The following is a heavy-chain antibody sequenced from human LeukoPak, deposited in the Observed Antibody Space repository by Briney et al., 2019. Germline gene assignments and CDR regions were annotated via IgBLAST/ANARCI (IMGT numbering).Heavy chain of an antibody. CDR3: ARAFNGYYFDF. CDR1: GYTFIGHY. J-gene: IGHJ4*02. CDR2: INPSSGGA. V-gene: IGHV1-2*02. Sequence: ASVKVSCKASGYTFIGHYIHWGRQAPGQGLEWMGWINPSSGGANYAQNFQDRVTMTRDTSISTAYMELSRLRSDDTAVYYCARAFNGYYFDFWGQGTLVTVSS.